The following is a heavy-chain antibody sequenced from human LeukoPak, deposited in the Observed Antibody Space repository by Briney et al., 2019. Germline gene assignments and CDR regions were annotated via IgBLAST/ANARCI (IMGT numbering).Heavy chain of an antibody. V-gene: IGHV1-46*01. CDR3: ARLALWFGELLEMDV. J-gene: IGHJ6*02. CDR1: RYTFTSYY. D-gene: IGHD3-10*01. CDR2: INPSGGST. Sequence: SVKVSCQASRYTFTSYYMHWVRQPPAQGLEGVGIINPSGGSTSYEQKFKSRVTMTRDTSTSTVYMELSSLRSKDTAVYYCARLALWFGELLEMDVWGQGTTVTVSS.